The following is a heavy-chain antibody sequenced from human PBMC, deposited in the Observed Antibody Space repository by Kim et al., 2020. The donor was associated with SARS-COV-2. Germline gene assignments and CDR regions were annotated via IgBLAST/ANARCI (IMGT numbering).Heavy chain of an antibody. CDR1: GFTFSSYG. V-gene: IGHV3-30*18. CDR2: ISYDGSNK. CDR3: AKDPIETGYSPGMDV. Sequence: GGSLRLSCAASGFTFSSYGMHWVRQAPGKGLEWVAVISYDGSNKYYADSVKGRFTISRDNSKNTLYLQMNSLRAEDTAVYYCAKDPIETGYSPGMDVWGQGTTVTVFS. D-gene: IGHD6-13*01. J-gene: IGHJ6*02.